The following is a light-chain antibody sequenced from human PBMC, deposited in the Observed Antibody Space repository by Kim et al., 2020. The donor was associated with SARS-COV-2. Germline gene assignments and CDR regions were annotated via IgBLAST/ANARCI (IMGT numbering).Light chain of an antibody. J-gene: IGLJ1*01. Sequence: QSLTLSCAGTSSDVGGYNYVSWYQQHPGKAPKLMIYGVSNRPSGVSNRFSGSKSGNTASLTISGLQAEDEADYYCSSYTRSTTTYVFGTGTKVTVL. CDR1: SSDVGGYNY. V-gene: IGLV2-14*03. CDR2: GVS. CDR3: SSYTRSTTTYV.